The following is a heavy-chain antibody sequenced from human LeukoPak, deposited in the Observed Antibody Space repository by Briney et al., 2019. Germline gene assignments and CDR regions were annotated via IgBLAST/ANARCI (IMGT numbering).Heavy chain of an antibody. J-gene: IGHJ4*02. CDR2: FSYSGST. CDR3: ARMYSGTPYYFDF. D-gene: IGHD1-26*01. Sequence: PSETLSLTCSVSGXSISDYHWIWIRQPPAKGLEWMGYFSYSGSTRYNPSLKSRVTMSVDTSKNQFSLRLISVAAADTAVYYCARMYSGTPYYFDFWGQGTLVTVSS. V-gene: IGHV4-59*01. CDR1: GXSISDYH.